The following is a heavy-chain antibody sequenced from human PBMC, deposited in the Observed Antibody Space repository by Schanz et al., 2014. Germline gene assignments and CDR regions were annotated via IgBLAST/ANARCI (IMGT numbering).Heavy chain of an antibody. Sequence: QVQLVQSGAEVKKPGASVKLSCEASGYTFTSYFLHWVRQAPGQGLEWMGRIYLSDGSTRYAQKFQGRLTVTRETSTTTVYMDQSSLISEDTAVYYCARDRDQWDGNYLDYWGQGTLVTVSS. V-gene: IGHV1-46*01. CDR1: GYTFTSYF. CDR3: ARDRDQWDGNYLDY. D-gene: IGHD1-26*01. J-gene: IGHJ4*02. CDR2: IYLSDGST.